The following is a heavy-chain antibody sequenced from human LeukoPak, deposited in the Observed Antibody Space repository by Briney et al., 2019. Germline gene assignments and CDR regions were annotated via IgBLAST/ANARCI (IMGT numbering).Heavy chain of an antibody. Sequence: GGSLRLSCAASGFTFSSYAMSWVRQAPGKGLEWVSTISGGSGSTYYADSVRGRFTISRDNSKNTLYLQMNSLRAEDTAVYNCARDLSIVPTPRFDYWGQGTLVTASS. CDR3: ARDLSIVPTPRFDY. CDR2: ISGGSGST. D-gene: IGHD2-2*01. CDR1: GFTFSSYA. J-gene: IGHJ4*02. V-gene: IGHV3-23*01.